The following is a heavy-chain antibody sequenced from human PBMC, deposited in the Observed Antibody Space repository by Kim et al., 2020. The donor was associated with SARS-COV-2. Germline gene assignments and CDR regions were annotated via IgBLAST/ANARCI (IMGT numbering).Heavy chain of an antibody. Sequence: GSLRLSCAASGFIFNTYAMTWVRQAPGKGLEWISGISGNGRTTHYADSVKGRFTISRDNSEKTLYLQMNSLRGDDTAVYYCAKSDYDYVWGTYRLIKDWGQGTLVTVSS. CDR1: GFIFNTYA. CDR3: AKSDYDYVWGTYRLIKD. CDR2: ISGNGRTT. D-gene: IGHD3-16*02. J-gene: IGHJ4*02. V-gene: IGHV3-23*01.